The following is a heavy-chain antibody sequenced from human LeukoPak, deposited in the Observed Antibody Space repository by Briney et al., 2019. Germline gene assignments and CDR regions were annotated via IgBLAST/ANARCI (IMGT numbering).Heavy chain of an antibody. D-gene: IGHD3-10*01. V-gene: IGHV3-23*01. CDR2: ITGSGGST. J-gene: IGHJ4*02. CDR1: GFTVNTNY. Sequence: GGSLRLSCAASGFTVNTNYMTWVRQAPGKGLEWVSGITGSGGSTYNADSVKGRFTISRDNSKNTLYLQMNSLRAEDTAVYYCAKDFKSWVRGANFDYWGQGTLVTVSS. CDR3: AKDFKSWVRGANFDY.